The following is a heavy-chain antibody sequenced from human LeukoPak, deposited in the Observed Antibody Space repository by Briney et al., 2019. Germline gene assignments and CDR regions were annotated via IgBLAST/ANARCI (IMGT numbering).Heavy chain of an antibody. CDR2: MNPNSGNT. V-gene: IGHV1-8*01. Sequence: ASVKVSCKASGYTFTSYDINWVRQATGQGLEWMGWMNPNSGNTGYAQKFQGRVTMTRNTSISTAYMELRSLRSDDTAVYYCARGIAAADFDYWGQGTLVTVSS. CDR1: GYTFTSYD. J-gene: IGHJ4*02. D-gene: IGHD6-13*01. CDR3: ARGIAAADFDY.